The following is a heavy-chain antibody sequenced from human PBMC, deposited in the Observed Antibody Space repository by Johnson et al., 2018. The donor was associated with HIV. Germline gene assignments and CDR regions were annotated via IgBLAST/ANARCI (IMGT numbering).Heavy chain of an antibody. CDR2: IRYDGSKK. D-gene: IGHD3-22*01. Sequence: QVQLVESGGGVVQPGRSLRLSCAASGFTFSSYGMHWVRQAPGKGLEWVALIRYDGSKKYYADSVKGRFTISRDNAKNSLFLQMNSLTVEDTALYYCARATYYFDTSGYLTRPRAFDIWGQGTMVTVSS. CDR1: GFTFSSYG. V-gene: IGHV3-33*08. CDR3: ARATYYFDTSGYLTRPRAFDI. J-gene: IGHJ3*02.